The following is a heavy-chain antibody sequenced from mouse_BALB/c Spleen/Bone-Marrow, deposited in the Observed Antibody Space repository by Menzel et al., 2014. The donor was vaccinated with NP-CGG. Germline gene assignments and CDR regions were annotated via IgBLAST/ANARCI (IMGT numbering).Heavy chain of an antibody. V-gene: IGHV3-8*02. CDR1: GDSITSSY. CDR2: IRYSGNA. Sequence: VQLQQSGPSLVKPSQTLSLTCSVTGDSITSSYWNWIRKFPGNKLEYMGYIRYSGNAYYNPSLKSRISLTRDTSKNQYYLQLNSVTTEDTATYFCARCNGYHFYYWGQGTTLTVSS. D-gene: IGHD1-2*01. CDR3: ARCNGYHFYY. J-gene: IGHJ2*01.